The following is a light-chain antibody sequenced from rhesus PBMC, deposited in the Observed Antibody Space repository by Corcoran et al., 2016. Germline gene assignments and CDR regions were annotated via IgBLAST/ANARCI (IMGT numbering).Light chain of an antibody. CDR2: DAS. CDR3: LQHNSYPFT. Sequence: DIQMTQSPSSLSASVGDTVTITCRASQGISSYLNWFQQKPGKASKLLIYDASSLESGVPSRFSGSGSGTDFTLTISSLQPEDFAAYYCLQHNSYPFTFGPGTKLDIK. CDR1: QGISSY. J-gene: IGKJ3*01. V-gene: IGKV1-28*03.